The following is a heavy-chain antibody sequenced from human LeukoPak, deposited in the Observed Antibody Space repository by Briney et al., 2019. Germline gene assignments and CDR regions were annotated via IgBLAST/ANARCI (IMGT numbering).Heavy chain of an antibody. CDR1: GFTLSRYW. V-gene: IGHV3-74*01. Sequence: GGSLRLSCAASGFTLSRYWMPWVRQAPGKGLVWVSRINSDATSTSYADSVKGRFTISRDNAKNTLYLQMDSLGAEDTAVYYCGKPTMGRGVNYGVDVWGQGTTVTVSS. J-gene: IGHJ6*02. D-gene: IGHD3-10*01. CDR2: INSDATST. CDR3: GKPTMGRGVNYGVDV.